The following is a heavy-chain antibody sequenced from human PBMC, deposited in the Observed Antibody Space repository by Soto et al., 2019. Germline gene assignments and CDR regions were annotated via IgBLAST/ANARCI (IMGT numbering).Heavy chain of an antibody. D-gene: IGHD3-10*01. V-gene: IGHV3-23*01. Sequence: PGGALRLSCAASGFTFSSYAMSWVRQAPGKGLEWVSAISGSGGSTYYADSVKGRFTISRYNSKNTLYLQMNSLRAEDTAVYYCARGTLWFGEGYQLEYFDYRGQGTLVTVSS. CDR3: ARGTLWFGEGYQLEYFDY. CDR2: ISGSGGST. J-gene: IGHJ4*02. CDR1: GFTFSSYA.